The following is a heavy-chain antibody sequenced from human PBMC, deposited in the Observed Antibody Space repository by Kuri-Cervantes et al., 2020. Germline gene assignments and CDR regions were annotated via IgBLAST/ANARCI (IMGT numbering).Heavy chain of an antibody. CDR2: FDPEDGET. Sequence: ASVKVSCKASGGTFSSYAISWVRQAPGQGLEWMGGFDPEDGETIYAQKFQGRVTMTEDTSTDTAYMELSSLRSEDTAVYYCATDLVGNYVAFDYWGQGTLVTVSS. D-gene: IGHD1-7*01. CDR3: ATDLVGNYVAFDY. CDR1: GGTFSSYA. J-gene: IGHJ4*02. V-gene: IGHV1-24*01.